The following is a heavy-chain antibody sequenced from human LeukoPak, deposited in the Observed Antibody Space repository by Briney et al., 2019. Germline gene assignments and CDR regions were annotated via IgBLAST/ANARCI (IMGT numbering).Heavy chain of an antibody. J-gene: IGHJ3*02. CDR3: AKDLQYYDILTGYSSYAFDI. CDR1: GFTFSSYS. D-gene: IGHD3-9*01. V-gene: IGHV3-21*04. Sequence: PGGSLRLSCAASGFTFSSYSMNWVRQAPGKGLEWVSSISSSSSYIYYADSVKGRFTISRDNSKNTLYLQMNSLRAEDTAVYYCAKDLQYYDILTGYSSYAFDIWGQGTMVTVSS. CDR2: ISSSSSYI.